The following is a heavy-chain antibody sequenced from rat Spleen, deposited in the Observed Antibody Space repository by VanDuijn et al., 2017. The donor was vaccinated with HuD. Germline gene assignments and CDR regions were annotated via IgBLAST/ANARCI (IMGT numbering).Heavy chain of an antibody. CDR2: ITNSGGST. V-gene: IGHV5S23*01. D-gene: IGHD4-3*01. CDR3: TRGFGLFDY. CDR1: GFTFSNYY. Sequence: EVQLMESGGGLVQPGRSPKLSCAASGFTFSNYYMAWVRQAPTKGLEWVASITNSGGSTYYRDSVKGRFTISRDNAKSTLYLQMDSLRSEDTATYYCTRGFGLFDYWGQGVMVTVSS. J-gene: IGHJ2*01.